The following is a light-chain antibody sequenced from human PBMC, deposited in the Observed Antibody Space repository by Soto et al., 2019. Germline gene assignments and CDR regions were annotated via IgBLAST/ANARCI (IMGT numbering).Light chain of an antibody. J-gene: IGLJ3*02. CDR3: GTWDSSLSAGE. V-gene: IGLV1-51*02. CDR2: ENN. CDR1: YSNIGNNY. Sequence: QSLLTQPPSVSAAPGQKVTISCSGSYSNIGNNYVSWYQQLPGTAPKLLIYENNKRPSGIPDRFSGSKSGTSATLGITGLQTGDEADYYCGTWDSSLSAGEFGGGTKLTVL.